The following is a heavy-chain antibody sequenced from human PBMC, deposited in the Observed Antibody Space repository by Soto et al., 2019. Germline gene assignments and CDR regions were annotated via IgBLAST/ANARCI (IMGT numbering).Heavy chain of an antibody. D-gene: IGHD3-3*02. CDR3: ARTAWHFFDY. J-gene: IGHJ4*02. CDR2: IYYSGST. Sequence: PSETLSLTCTVSGGSINIGGYYWSWIRQHPGKGLEWIGYIYYSGSTFYNPSLKSRVTISFDTSKNQFSLKLNSVTVADTAVYYCARTAWHFFDYWGQGTLVTVSS. V-gene: IGHV4-31*03. CDR1: GGSINIGGYY.